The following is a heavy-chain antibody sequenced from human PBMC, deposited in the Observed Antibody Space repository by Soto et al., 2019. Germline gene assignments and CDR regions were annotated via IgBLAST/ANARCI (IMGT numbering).Heavy chain of an antibody. CDR1: GFTFTNSA. J-gene: IGHJ4*02. Sequence: SVKVSCKASGFTFTNSAVQWVRQARGQRLEWIGWIAVGSGNTNYAQKFQERVTITRDMSTSTAYMELSSLRSEDTAVYYCARGASLWFGDHFDYWGQGTLVTVSS. CDR2: IAVGSGNT. CDR3: ARGASLWFGDHFDY. V-gene: IGHV1-58*01. D-gene: IGHD3-10*01.